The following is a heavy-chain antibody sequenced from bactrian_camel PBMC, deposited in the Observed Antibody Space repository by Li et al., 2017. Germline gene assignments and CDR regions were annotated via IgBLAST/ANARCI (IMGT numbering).Heavy chain of an antibody. J-gene: IGHJ6*01. V-gene: IGHV3S32*01. CDR3: AAVRYGGSWYPLCRARSADFGY. CDR1: GYASVRKC. Sequence: VQLVESGGGSVQAGGSLRLSCTASGYASVRKCMGWFRQAPGKEREGVAAIAAGWGSVYYADSVKGRFTISKDNAKNTLYLQMNSLKPEDTAMYYCAAVRYGGSWYPLCRARSADFGYSGHGTQVTVS. CDR2: IAAGWGSV. D-gene: IGHD6*01.